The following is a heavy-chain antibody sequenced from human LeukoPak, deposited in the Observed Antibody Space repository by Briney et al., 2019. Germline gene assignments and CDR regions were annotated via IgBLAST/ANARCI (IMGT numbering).Heavy chain of an antibody. V-gene: IGHV3-7*01. CDR1: GFTFSSYW. J-gene: IGHJ3*01. Sequence: GGSLRLSCAASGFTFSSYWMTWVLQAPGKGLEWVANIKQDGSEKFSVDSVRGRFTISRDNAKSSLYLQMNSLRDEDTAVYYCARIVRGIVMPQNAFDVWGQGTKVTVSS. CDR3: ARIVRGIVMPQNAFDV. CDR2: IKQDGSEK. D-gene: IGHD3-22*01.